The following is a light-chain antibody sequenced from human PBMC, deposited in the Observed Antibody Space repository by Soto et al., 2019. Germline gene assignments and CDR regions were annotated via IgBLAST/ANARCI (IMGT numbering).Light chain of an antibody. V-gene: IGKV1-33*01. J-gene: IGKJ2*03. Sequence: DIDLTQSPSFLAASLGDRVTITCRASQVIPAYLNWYQQKPGEAPKLVIYDTSNLEIGVPSRFGGGGSGTDFTLTITGLQPEDYATYYCQQYERLPYSFGQGTKVDIK. CDR1: QVIPAY. CDR3: QQYERLPYS. CDR2: DTS.